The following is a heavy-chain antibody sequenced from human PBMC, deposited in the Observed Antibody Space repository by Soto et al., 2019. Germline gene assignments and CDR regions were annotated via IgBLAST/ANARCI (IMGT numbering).Heavy chain of an antibody. Sequence: PGGSLRLFCAASGFTFSSYEMNWVRQAPGKGLEWVSYISSSGSTIYYADSVKGRFTISRDNAKNSLYLQMNSLRAEDTAVYYCAREGLYYIAAAGTYYYYYYGMDVWGQGTTVTVSS. V-gene: IGHV3-48*03. J-gene: IGHJ6*02. CDR2: ISSSGSTI. CDR3: AREGLYYIAAAGTYYYYYYGMDV. D-gene: IGHD6-13*01. CDR1: GFTFSSYE.